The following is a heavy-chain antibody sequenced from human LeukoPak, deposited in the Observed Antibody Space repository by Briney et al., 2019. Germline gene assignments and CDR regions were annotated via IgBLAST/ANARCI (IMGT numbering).Heavy chain of an antibody. V-gene: IGHV3-7*05. Sequence: PGGSLRLSCAASGFTFSTHWMIWLRQAPGKGLEWVANIKQDGSEKYYVDSVKGRFIISRDNAKNSLYLQVNSLRAEDTAVYYCANALGAHYFDSWGQGTLVTVSS. D-gene: IGHD1-26*01. CDR2: IKQDGSEK. CDR1: GFTFSTHW. CDR3: ANALGAHYFDS. J-gene: IGHJ4*02.